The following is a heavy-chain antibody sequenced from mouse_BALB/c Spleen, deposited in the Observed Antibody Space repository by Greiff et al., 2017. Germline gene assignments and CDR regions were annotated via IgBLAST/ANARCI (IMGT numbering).Heavy chain of an antibody. J-gene: IGHJ4*01. D-gene: IGHD4-1*01. Sequence: EVQLVESGGGLVKPGGSLKLSCAASGFTFSDYYMYWVRQTPEKRLEWVATISDGGSSTYYPDSVKGRFTISRDNAKNNLYLQMSSLKSEDTAMYYCAREDWDGHYYAMDYWGQGTSVTVSS. CDR1: GFTFSDYY. CDR3: AREDWDGHYYAMDY. V-gene: IGHV5-4*02. CDR2: ISDGGSST.